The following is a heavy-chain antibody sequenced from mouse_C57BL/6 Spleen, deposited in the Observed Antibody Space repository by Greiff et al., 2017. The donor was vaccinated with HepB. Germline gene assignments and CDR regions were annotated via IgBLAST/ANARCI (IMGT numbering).Heavy chain of an antibody. V-gene: IGHV1-69*01. Sequence: QVQLQQPGAELVMPGASVKLSCKASGYTFTSYWMHWVKQRPGQGLEWIGEIDPSDSYTNYNQKFKGKSTLTVDKSSSTAYMQLSSLTSEDSAVYYCARDYYGSIPWFAYWGQGTLVTVSA. CDR3: ARDYYGSIPWFAY. CDR1: GYTFTSYW. D-gene: IGHD1-1*01. CDR2: IDPSDSYT. J-gene: IGHJ3*01.